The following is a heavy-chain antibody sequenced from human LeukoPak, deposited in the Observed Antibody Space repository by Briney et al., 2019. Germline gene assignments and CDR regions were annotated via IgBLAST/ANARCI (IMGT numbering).Heavy chain of an antibody. CDR3: ARGVVIAPQTFDY. CDR1: GGSISSFY. J-gene: IGHJ4*02. D-gene: IGHD2-21*01. V-gene: IGHV4-59*01. Sequence: SQTLSLTCTVSGGSISSFYWSWIRQPPGKGLEWIGYIYYSGSTNYNPSLKSRVTISVDTSKNQFSLRLRPVTAADTAVYYCARGVVIAPQTFDYWGQGTLVTVSS. CDR2: IYYSGST.